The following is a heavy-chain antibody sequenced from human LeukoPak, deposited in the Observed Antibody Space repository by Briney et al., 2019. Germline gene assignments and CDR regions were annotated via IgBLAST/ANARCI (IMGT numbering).Heavy chain of an antibody. CDR2: IKQDGSET. J-gene: IGHJ4*02. Sequence: GGSLRLSCAVSRFTFSSNWMTWVRQAPGEGLEWVANIKQDGSETHYVDSVKGRFTISRDNAQNSVYLQMNSLRADDTGVYFCATRAWLDSWGQGTPVTVSS. CDR1: RFTFSSNW. V-gene: IGHV3-7*01. CDR3: ATRAWLDS.